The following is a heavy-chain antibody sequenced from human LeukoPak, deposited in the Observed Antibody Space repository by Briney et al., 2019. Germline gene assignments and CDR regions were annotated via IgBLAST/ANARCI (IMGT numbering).Heavy chain of an antibody. CDR2: ITSSSTYI. J-gene: IGHJ3*01. Sequence: GGSLRLSCGASGFTFSSYNMNWVRQAPGNGLEWVSSITSSSTYIYYADSVKGRFTISRDNATTSLYLQMNSLRAEDTAVYYCAREAAFDLWGQGTMVTVSS. CDR3: AREAAFDL. CDR1: GFTFSSYN. V-gene: IGHV3-21*01.